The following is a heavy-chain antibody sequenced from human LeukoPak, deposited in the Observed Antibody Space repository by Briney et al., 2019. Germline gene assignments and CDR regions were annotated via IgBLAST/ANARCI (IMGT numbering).Heavy chain of an antibody. J-gene: IGHJ4*02. V-gene: IGHV4-4*07. CDR3: ARGGWELLLGYFDY. CDR1: GGSISSYY. CDR2: IYTSGST. Sequence: SETLSLTCTVSGGSISSYYWSWSRQPAGKGLEWIGRIYTSGSTNYNPSLKSRVTMSVDTSKNQFSLKLSSVTAADTAVYYCARGGWELLLGYFDYWGQGTLVTVSS. D-gene: IGHD1-26*01.